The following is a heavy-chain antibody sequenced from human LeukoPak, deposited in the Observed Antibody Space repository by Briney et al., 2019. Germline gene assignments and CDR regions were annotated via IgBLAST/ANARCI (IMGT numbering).Heavy chain of an antibody. J-gene: IGHJ3*01. CDR3: ARAYSTSPRNGFDF. CDR1: GYTFTSYY. CDR2: INPSGGST. Sequence: ASVKVSCKASGYTFTSYYIHWVRQAPGQGLEWMGIINPSGGSTSHAQKFQGRVTMTRGMSTSTVYMELSSLRSEDTAVYYCARAYSTSPRNGFDFWGQGTMVTVSS. D-gene: IGHD6-6*01. V-gene: IGHV1-46*01.